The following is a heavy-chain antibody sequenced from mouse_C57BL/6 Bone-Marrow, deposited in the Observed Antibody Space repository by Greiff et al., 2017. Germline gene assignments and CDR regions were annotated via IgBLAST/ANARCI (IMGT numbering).Heavy chain of an antibody. Sequence: QVQLKESGPELVKPGASVKISCKASGYAFSSSWMNWVKPRPGTGLEWIGRIYPGEGDTNYTGKFKGKATLTADKSSSTAYMQLSSLTSGDSAVYFCSTNWVDYWGQGTTLTVSS. D-gene: IGHD4-1*01. CDR3: STNWVDY. CDR2: IYPGEGDT. CDR1: GYAFSSSW. J-gene: IGHJ2*01. V-gene: IGHV1-82*01.